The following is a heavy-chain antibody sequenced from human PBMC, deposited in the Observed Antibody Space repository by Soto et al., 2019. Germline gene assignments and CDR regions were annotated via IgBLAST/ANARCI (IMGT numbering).Heavy chain of an antibody. CDR3: ARVQRYGSGSYPARYYGMDV. Sequence: SETLSLTCAVYGGSFSGYYWSWIRKPPGTGLEWIGEINHSGSTNYNPSLKSRVTISVDTSKNQFSLKLSSVTAADTAVYYCARVQRYGSGSYPARYYGMDVWGQGTTVT. J-gene: IGHJ6*02. D-gene: IGHD3-10*01. CDR1: GGSFSGYY. CDR2: INHSGST. V-gene: IGHV4-34*01.